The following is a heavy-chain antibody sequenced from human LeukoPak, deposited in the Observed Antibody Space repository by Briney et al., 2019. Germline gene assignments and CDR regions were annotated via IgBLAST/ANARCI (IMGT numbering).Heavy chain of an antibody. V-gene: IGHV4-4*07. D-gene: IGHD4-17*01. Sequence: SETLSLTCTVSGGPISSYYWSWMRQPAGKGLEWIGRIYSSGSTKYNPSLKSRVTMSVDTSKNQFSLKLSSVTAADTAVYYCARDKTGDYGDLNWFDPWGQGTLVTVSS. CDR3: ARDKTGDYGDLNWFDP. J-gene: IGHJ5*02. CDR1: GGPISSYY. CDR2: IYSSGST.